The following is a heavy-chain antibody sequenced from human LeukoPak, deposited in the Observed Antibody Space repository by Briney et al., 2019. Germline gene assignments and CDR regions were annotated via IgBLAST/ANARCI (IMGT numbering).Heavy chain of an antibody. Sequence: ASVKVSCKASGYTFTGYYMHWVRQAPGQGLEWMGWINPNSGGTNYAQKFQGRVTMTRDTSISTAYMELSRLRSDDTAVYYCARNRYPKISSSWEAGYWGQGTLVTVSS. J-gene: IGHJ4*02. CDR1: GYTFTGYY. CDR2: INPNSGGT. CDR3: ARNRYPKISSSWEAGY. V-gene: IGHV1-2*02. D-gene: IGHD6-13*01.